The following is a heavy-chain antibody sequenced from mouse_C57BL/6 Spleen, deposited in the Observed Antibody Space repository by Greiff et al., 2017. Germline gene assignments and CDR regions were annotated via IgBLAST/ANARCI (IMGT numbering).Heavy chain of an antibody. CDR1: GYTFTDYE. V-gene: IGHV1-15*01. J-gene: IGHJ2*01. D-gene: IGHD3-2*02. Sequence: QVQLQQSGAELVRPGASVTLSCKASGYTFTDYEMHWVKQTPVHGLEWIGAIDPETGGTAYNQKFKGKAILTADKSSSTAYMELRSLTSEDAAVYYCTRIDGSGLDYWGQGTTLTVSA. CDR2: IDPETGGT. CDR3: TRIDGSGLDY.